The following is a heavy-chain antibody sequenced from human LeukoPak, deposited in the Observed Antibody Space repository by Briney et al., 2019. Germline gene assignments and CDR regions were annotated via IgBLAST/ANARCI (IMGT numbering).Heavy chain of an antibody. J-gene: IGHJ6*03. CDR3: AKVLSPVDWLPTNCMDF. CDR1: GFTFSRYG. V-gene: IGHV3-23*01. D-gene: IGHD3-9*01. CDR2: ISGSGGST. Sequence: GGSLTLSCAASGFTFSRYGMSWVRQAPGKGLEWVSAISGSGGSTYYADSVKGRSTISRYNSKNTLYLQMNSLRAEGTAVYYCAKVLSPVDWLPTNCMDFWGKGTTVTITS.